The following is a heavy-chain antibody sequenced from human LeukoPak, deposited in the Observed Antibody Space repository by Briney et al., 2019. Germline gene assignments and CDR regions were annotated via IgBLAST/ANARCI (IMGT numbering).Heavy chain of an antibody. J-gene: IGHJ4*02. Sequence: PGGSLRLSCAASGFTVSNYTICWVRQAPGKGLEWVSAISGSGGSTYYADSVKGRFTISRDNSKNTLYLQMNSLRAEDTAVYYCAKQDSSWYYFDYWGQGTLVTVSS. CDR3: AKQDSSWYYFDY. CDR1: GFTVSNYT. D-gene: IGHD6-13*01. V-gene: IGHV3-23*01. CDR2: ISGSGGST.